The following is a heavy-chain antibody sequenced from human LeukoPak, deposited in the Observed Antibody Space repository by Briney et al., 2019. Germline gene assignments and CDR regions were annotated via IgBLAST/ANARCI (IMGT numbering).Heavy chain of an antibody. J-gene: IGHJ6*02. V-gene: IGHV3-48*03. CDR2: ISSSGSTI. CDR1: GFTFSSYE. Sequence: GGSLRLSCAASGFTFSSYEMNWVRQAPGKGLEWVSYISSSGSTIYYADSVKGRFTISRDNAKNSLYLQMNSLRAEDTAVYCCARDRDVVVVAGSPTYYYGMDVWGQGTTVTVSS. CDR3: ARDRDVVVVAGSPTYYYGMDV. D-gene: IGHD2-15*01.